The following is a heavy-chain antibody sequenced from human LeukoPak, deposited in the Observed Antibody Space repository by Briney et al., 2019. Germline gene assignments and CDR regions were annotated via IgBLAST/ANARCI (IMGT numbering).Heavy chain of an antibody. Sequence: GGSLRLSCAASGLTVADYGMSWVRQAPRKGLEWVSGIVWSGESTSYADSVKGRFTISRDNSENTLYLHMNNLRAEDTALYYCARDLSASWYSLGFWGRGTLVTVSS. V-gene: IGHV3-20*04. CDR1: GLTVADYG. CDR2: IVWSGEST. D-gene: IGHD6-13*01. J-gene: IGHJ4*02. CDR3: ARDLSASWYSLGF.